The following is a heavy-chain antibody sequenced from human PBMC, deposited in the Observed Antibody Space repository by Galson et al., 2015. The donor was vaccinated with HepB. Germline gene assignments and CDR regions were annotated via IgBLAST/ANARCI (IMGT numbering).Heavy chain of an antibody. D-gene: IGHD3-3*01. V-gene: IGHV3-33*01. J-gene: IGHJ6*02. Sequence: SLRLSCAASGFTFSSYGMHWVRQAPGKGLEWVAVIWYDGSNKYYADSVKGRFTISRDNSKNTLYLQMNSLRAEDTAVYYCARDGGYYDFWSGYKPTADGMDVWGQGTTVTVSS. CDR3: ARDGGYYDFWSGYKPTADGMDV. CDR2: IWYDGSNK. CDR1: GFTFSSYG.